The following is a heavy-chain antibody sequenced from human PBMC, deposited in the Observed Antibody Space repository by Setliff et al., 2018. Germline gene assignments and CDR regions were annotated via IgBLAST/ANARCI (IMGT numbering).Heavy chain of an antibody. CDR1: GGTFNTYA. V-gene: IGHV1-69*13. D-gene: IGHD4-17*01. CDR3: ARDFLGIHIDHGNALDDY. Sequence: SVKVSCKASGGTFNTYAISWVRQAPGQGLEWMGGIIPIFGTTNYAQKFQGRVTITADESTSTAYMELSSLRSEDTAVYYCARDFLGIHIDHGNALDDYWGQGTLDTVSS. J-gene: IGHJ4*02. CDR2: IIPIFGTT.